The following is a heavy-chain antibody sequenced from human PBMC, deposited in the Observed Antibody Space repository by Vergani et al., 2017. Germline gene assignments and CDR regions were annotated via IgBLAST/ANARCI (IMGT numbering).Heavy chain of an antibody. CDR1: GFTFSSYG. D-gene: IGHD1-14*01. Sequence: QVQLVESGGGVVQPGRSLRLSCAASGFTFSSYGMHWVRQAPGKGLEWVAVISYDGSNKYYADSVKGRFTISRDNSKNTLYLQMNSLRAEDTAVYYCARTEKTVDFDYWGQGTLVTVSS. CDR3: ARTEKTVDFDY. CDR2: ISYDGSNK. J-gene: IGHJ4*02. V-gene: IGHV3-30*03.